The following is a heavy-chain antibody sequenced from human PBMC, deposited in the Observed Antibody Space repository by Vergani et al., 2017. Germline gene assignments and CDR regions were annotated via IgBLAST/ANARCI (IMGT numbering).Heavy chain of an antibody. V-gene: IGHV3-23*01. CDR2: ISGSGGST. J-gene: IGHJ6*01. D-gene: IGHD6-13*01. Sequence: EVQLLESGGGLVQPGGSLRLSCAASGFTFSSYAMSWVRQAPGKGLEWVSAISGSGGSTYYADSVKGRFTISRDNSKDTLYLQMNSLRAEDTAVYYFAKDTAAGTFDYYFGMDVGGEASTVAASS. CDR1: GFTFSSYA. CDR3: AKDTAAGTFDYYFGMDV.